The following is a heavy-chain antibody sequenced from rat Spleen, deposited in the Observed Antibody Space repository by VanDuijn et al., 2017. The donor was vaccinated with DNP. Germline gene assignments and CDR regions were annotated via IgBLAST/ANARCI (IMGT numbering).Heavy chain of an antibody. CDR1: GFTFSDYY. CDR3: ARYSLRRLWDY. J-gene: IGHJ2*01. CDR2: ISYDGGDT. Sequence: EVQLVESGGGVVQPGRSLKLSCAASGFTFSDYYMAWVRQAPTKGLEWVAYISYDGGDTYNGDSVKGRFTISRDNAKSTLYLQMNSLRSEDMATYYCARYSLRRLWDYWGQGVMVTVSS. D-gene: IGHD1-11*01. V-gene: IGHV5-22*01.